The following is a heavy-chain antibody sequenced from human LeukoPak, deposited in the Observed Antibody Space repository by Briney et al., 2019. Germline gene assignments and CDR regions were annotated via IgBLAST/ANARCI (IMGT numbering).Heavy chain of an antibody. CDR3: ARAARADCTSPTCHSWLAP. V-gene: IGHV3-74*01. CDR1: GFTLSNSW. Sequence: GGSLRLSCAASGFTLSNSWIHWVRQAPGKGLVWVSRINSDGSTTTYADSVKGRFTISRDNAKNTLYLQMNNLRAEDTAVYYCARAARADCTSPTCHSWLAPWGQGTQVTVSP. CDR2: INSDGSTT. J-gene: IGHJ5*02. D-gene: IGHD2/OR15-2a*01.